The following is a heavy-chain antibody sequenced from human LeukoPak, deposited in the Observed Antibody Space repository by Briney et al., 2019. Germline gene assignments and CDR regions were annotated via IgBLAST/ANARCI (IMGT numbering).Heavy chain of an antibody. CDR2: IKQDGSEE. D-gene: IGHD2-15*01. J-gene: IGHJ4*02. V-gene: IGHV3-7*01. CDR1: GFPFSSYG. CDR3: ARATHRWQPYDY. Sequence: GGSLRLSCAASGFPFSSYGMHWVRQAPGKGLEWVANIKQDGSEEYYVDSVKGRFTISRDNAKNSLYLQMNSLRAEDTAVYYCARATHRWQPYDYWGQGTLVTVSS.